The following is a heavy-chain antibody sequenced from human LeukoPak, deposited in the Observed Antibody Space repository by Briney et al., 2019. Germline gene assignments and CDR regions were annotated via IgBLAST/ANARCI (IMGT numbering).Heavy chain of an antibody. J-gene: IGHJ6*02. D-gene: IGHD1-26*01. Sequence: SVKVSCKASGYTFTGYYMHWLRQAPGKGLTWMGWINPNSGGTNYAQKFQGRVTMTRDTSISTAYMELSRLRSDDTAVYYCARDPGIVGAISLMDVWGQGTTVTVSS. CDR2: INPNSGGT. CDR3: ARDPGIVGAISLMDV. V-gene: IGHV1-2*02. CDR1: GYTFTGYY.